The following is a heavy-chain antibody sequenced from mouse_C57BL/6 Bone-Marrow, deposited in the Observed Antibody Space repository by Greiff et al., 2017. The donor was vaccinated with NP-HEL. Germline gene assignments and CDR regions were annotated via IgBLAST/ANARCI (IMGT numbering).Heavy chain of an antibody. CDR3: ARGGNYWYYFDY. CDR2: FHPYNDDT. D-gene: IGHD2-1*01. Sequence: QLQQSGAELVKPGASVKMSCKASGYTFTTYPIEWVKQNHGKSLEWIGNFHPYNDDTKYNEKFKNKATLTVEKSSSTVYLELSRLTSDDSSVYYCARGGNYWYYFDYWGQGTTLTVSS. J-gene: IGHJ2*01. V-gene: IGHV1-47*01. CDR1: GYTFTTYP.